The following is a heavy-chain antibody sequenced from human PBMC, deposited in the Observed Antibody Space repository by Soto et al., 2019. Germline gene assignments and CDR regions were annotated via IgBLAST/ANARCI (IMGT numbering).Heavy chain of an antibody. CDR1: GFTFSTYG. J-gene: IGHJ4*02. CDR2: IWSDGSNQ. Sequence: QVQLVESGGGVVQPGRSLRLSCTASGFTFSTYGMHWVRQAPGKGLEWVTLIWSDGSNQYYADSVKGRFTISRDSSKNTMYLQMNSLRAEDTAVYYCARERRYNWNDGYFDYWGQGTLVTVSS. CDR3: ARERRYNWNDGYFDY. V-gene: IGHV3-33*01. D-gene: IGHD1-1*01.